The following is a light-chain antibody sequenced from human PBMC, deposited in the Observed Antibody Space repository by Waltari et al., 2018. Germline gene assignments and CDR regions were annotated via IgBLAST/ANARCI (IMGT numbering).Light chain of an antibody. CDR1: NIESKS. CDR3: QVWDDTNNSGV. V-gene: IGLV3-21*04. J-gene: IGLJ3*02. Sequence: YVVTPPPSVSVAPGKTARLTCEGENIESKSVNWYQQKPGQAPVLVMFYDRDRPSGIPERFSGSNSGNTATLTINWVEPGDEADYHCQVWDDTNNSGVFGGGTKLTVL. CDR2: YDR.